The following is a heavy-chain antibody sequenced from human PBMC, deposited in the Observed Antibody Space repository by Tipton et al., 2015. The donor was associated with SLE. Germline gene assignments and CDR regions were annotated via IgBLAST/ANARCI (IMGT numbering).Heavy chain of an antibody. D-gene: IGHD6-6*01. J-gene: IGHJ6*02. CDR2: IYISGST. CDR1: GGSMNSGSNY. V-gene: IGHV4-61*02. Sequence: TLSLTCTVSGGSMNSGSNYWNWIRQPAGKGLEWIGRIYISGSTDYSPSLESRVTMSIDTSKNQFSLKLTSVTAADTAVYYCASPSIAARPNYYYGMDVWGQGTTVTVSS. CDR3: ASPSIAARPNYYYGMDV.